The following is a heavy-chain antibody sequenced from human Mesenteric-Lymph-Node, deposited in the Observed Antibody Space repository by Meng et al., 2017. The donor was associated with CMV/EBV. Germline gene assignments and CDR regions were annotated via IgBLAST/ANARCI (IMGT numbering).Heavy chain of an antibody. Sequence: GESLKISCAASGFTFSSYAMHWVRQAPGKGLEWVAVISYDGSNKYYADSVKGRFTISRDNSKNTLYLQMNSLRAEDTAVYYCAKDRHYYDFWSGYYYYYYYGMDVWGQGTTVTVSS. V-gene: IGHV3-30*04. J-gene: IGHJ6*02. D-gene: IGHD3-3*01. CDR1: GFTFSSYA. CDR2: ISYDGSNK. CDR3: AKDRHYYDFWSGYYYYYYYGMDV.